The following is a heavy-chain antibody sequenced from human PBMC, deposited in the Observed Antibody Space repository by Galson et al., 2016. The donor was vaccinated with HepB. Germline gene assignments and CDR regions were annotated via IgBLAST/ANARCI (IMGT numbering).Heavy chain of an antibody. CDR1: GFTFSNYG. CDR2: IWYDGSKK. V-gene: IGHV3-33*01. Sequence: LRLSCAASGFTFSNYGMHWVRQAPSKGLEWVALIWYDGSKKYYAESVKGRLTISRDNSKNTLDLQMNSLRAEDTAVYYCARDGIPSPQDIGGRLPPPYYYGMDVWGQGTAVTVSS. D-gene: IGHD6-6*01. CDR3: ARDGIPSPQDIGGRLPPPYYYGMDV. J-gene: IGHJ6*02.